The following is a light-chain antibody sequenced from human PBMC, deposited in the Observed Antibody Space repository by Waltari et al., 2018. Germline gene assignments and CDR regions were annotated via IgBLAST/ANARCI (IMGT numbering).Light chain of an antibody. CDR2: WVF. Sequence: EVVMTQSPVSLSVTLGQAASISCKSSQSLVPVDGNTYLNWFHQRPGQSPRRLIYWVFNRDSGVPDRFSGSGSGTDFTLRISRVEAEDVGVYYCMQGIRGPYTFGQGTQLDIK. V-gene: IGKV2-30*02. CDR3: MQGIRGPYT. J-gene: IGKJ2*01. CDR1: QSLVPVDGNTY.